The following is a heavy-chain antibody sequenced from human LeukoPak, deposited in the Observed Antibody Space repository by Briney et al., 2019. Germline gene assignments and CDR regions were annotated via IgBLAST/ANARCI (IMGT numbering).Heavy chain of an antibody. CDR2: IYSGGST. V-gene: IGHV3-53*01. CDR1: GFTVSSNY. D-gene: IGHD6-13*01. J-gene: IGHJ3*02. CDR3: AKAPSSWPLLEAFDI. Sequence: PGGSLRLSCAASGFTVSSNYMSWVRQAPGKGLEWVSVIYSGGSTYYADSVKSRFTISRDNSKNTLYLQMNSLRAEDTAVYYCAKAPSSWPLLEAFDIWGQGTMVTVSS.